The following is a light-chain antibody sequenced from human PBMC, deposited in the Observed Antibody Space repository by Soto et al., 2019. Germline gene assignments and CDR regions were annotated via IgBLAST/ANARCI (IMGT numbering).Light chain of an antibody. V-gene: IGKV1-5*01. Sequence: DIQMTQSPSTLSASVGDRVTITCRASQSISSWLAWYQQKPGKAPKLLIYDASSLESGVPSRFSGSGSGTAFTLTISSLQPDDFATYYCQQYNSYSQPFGQGTKVEIK. J-gene: IGKJ1*01. CDR2: DAS. CDR3: QQYNSYSQP. CDR1: QSISSW.